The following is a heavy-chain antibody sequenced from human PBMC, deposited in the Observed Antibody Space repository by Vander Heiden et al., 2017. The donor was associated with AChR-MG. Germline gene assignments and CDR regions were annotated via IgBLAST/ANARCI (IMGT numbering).Heavy chain of an antibody. CDR1: GDSIRRGGDY. Sequence: QVQLQESGPGLAKPSQTLSLTCTISGDSIRRGGDYWTWIRQLPEKGLEWIGYIYYTGTTSYNPSLESRVTISVDTSTQQFSLKLTSVTAADTAVYFCARGGASAGLFDHWGRGTLVTVSS. J-gene: IGHJ4*02. CDR3: ARGGASAGLFDH. CDR2: IYYTGTT. D-gene: IGHD6-13*01. V-gene: IGHV4-31*03.